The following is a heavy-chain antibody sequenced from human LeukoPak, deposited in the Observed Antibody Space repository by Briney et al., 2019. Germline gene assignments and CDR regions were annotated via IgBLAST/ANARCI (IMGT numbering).Heavy chain of an antibody. D-gene: IGHD3-10*01. CDR1: GYTFTSYG. J-gene: IGHJ4*02. Sequence: ASVKVSCKASGYTFTSYGISWVRQAPGQGLEWMGWISAYNGNTNYAQKLQGRVTMTTDTSTSTAYMELRSLRSDDTAVYYCARADPYYPTAHNSDYWGQGTLVTVSS. CDR3: ARADPYYPTAHNSDY. CDR2: ISAYNGNT. V-gene: IGHV1-18*01.